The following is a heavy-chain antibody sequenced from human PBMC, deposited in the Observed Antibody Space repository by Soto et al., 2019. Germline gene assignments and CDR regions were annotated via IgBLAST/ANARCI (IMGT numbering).Heavy chain of an antibody. CDR1: GFTFSRYS. CDR3: ARDYATEY. Sequence: GRALRLSCAASGFTFSRYSMNPVRQDPGKGLEWVSYISSSSSTIYYADSVKGRFTISRDNAKNSLYLQMNSLRAEDTAVYYCARDYATEYWGQGTLVTGSS. V-gene: IGHV3-48*01. CDR2: ISSSSSTI. J-gene: IGHJ4*02. D-gene: IGHD3-16*01.